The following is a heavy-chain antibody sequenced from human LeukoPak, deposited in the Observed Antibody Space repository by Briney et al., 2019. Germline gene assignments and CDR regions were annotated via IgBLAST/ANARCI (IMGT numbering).Heavy chain of an antibody. V-gene: IGHV4-59*08. CDR1: GGSISSYY. CDR2: IYYSGST. J-gene: IGHJ5*02. CDR3: ARRAGRGPYSWFDP. Sequence: TSETLSLTCTVSGGSISSYYWSWIRQPPGKGLEWIGYIYYSGSTNYNPSLKSRVTISVDTSKNQFSLKLSSVTAADTAGYYCARRAGRGPYSWFDPWGQGTLVTVSS. D-gene: IGHD3-10*01.